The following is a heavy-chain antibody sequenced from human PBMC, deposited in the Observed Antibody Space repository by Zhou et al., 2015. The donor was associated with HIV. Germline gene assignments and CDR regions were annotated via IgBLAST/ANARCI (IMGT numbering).Heavy chain of an antibody. Sequence: QVQLVQSGAELKKPGASVRVSCQASGYIFTSYDFIWVRQATGQGLEWMGWMHPKSGNTGYAPKFRGRVTMTRDASINTAYMELRRLTSDDMAIYYCARGVSNWGTYLFDIWGHGTMVSVSS. CDR1: GYIFTSYD. J-gene: IGHJ3*02. CDR3: ARGVSNWGTYLFDI. D-gene: IGHD7-27*01. V-gene: IGHV1-8*01. CDR2: MHPKSGNT.